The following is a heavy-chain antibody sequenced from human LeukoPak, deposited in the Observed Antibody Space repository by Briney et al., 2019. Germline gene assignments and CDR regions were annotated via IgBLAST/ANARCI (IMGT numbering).Heavy chain of an antibody. J-gene: IGHJ4*02. CDR1: GDSISSSNW. V-gene: IGHV4-4*02. D-gene: IGHD6-6*01. CDR3: ARDSIAARTDY. Sequence: PSETLSLTCTVSGDSISSSNWWSWVRQPPGKGLEWIGEIYHSGSTYYNPSLKSRVTISVDTSKNQFSLKLSSVTAADTAVYYCARDSIAARTDYWGQGTLVTVSS. CDR2: IYHSGST.